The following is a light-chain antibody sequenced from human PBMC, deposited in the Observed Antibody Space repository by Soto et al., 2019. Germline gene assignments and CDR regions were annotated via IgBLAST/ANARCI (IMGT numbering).Light chain of an antibody. CDR1: SSNIGAGYA. CDR2: GNS. Sequence: QSVLTQPPSVSGAPGQRVTISCTGSSSNIGAGYAVHWYQQLPGTAPKLLIYGNSNRPSGVPDRLSGSKSGTSASLAITGLQAEDAADYYCQSYASSLSGYVFGTGTKLTVL. J-gene: IGLJ1*01. V-gene: IGLV1-40*01. CDR3: QSYASSLSGYV.